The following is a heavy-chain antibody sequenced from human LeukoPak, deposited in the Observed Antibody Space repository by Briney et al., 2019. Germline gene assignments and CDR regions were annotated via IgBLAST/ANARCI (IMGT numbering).Heavy chain of an antibody. CDR1: GFTFDDYG. J-gene: IGHJ4*02. Sequence: PGGFLRLSCAASGFTFDDYGMSWVRQAPGKGLEWVSYISSSGSTIYYADSVKGRFTISRDNAKNSLYLQMNSLRAEGTAVYYCARGPWVRGVDYWGQGTLVTVSS. D-gene: IGHD3-10*01. CDR3: ARGPWVRGVDY. CDR2: ISSSGSTI. V-gene: IGHV3-11*01.